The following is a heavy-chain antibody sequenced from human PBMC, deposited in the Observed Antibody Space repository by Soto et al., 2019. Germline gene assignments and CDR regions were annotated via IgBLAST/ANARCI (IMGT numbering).Heavy chain of an antibody. Sequence: EVQLVESGGGLVQPGGSLRLSCAASGFTVSSNYMSWVRQAPGKGLEWVSVIYSGGSTYYADSVKGRFTISRATSKNTTHRTRSTRRSNAAAVYDRARDRIALGGNPEYFEHWGKGNLVTLSS. D-gene: IGHD6-19*01. J-gene: IGHJ1*01. CDR1: GFTVSSNY. V-gene: IGHV3-66*01. CDR2: IYSGGST. CDR3: ARDRIALGGNPEYFEH.